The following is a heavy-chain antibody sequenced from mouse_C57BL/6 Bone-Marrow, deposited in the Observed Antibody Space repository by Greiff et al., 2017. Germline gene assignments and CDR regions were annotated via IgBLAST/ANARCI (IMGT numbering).Heavy chain of an antibody. CDR2: IDPENGDT. D-gene: IGHD2-2*01. CDR3: TMEGYDEWFAD. J-gene: IGHJ3*01. V-gene: IGHV14-4*01. Sequence: VQLQQPGAELVRPGASVKLSCTASGFNITDYYMHWVKQRPEQGLEWIGWIDPENGDTEYASKFQGKATITADTSSNTAYLQLSSLTSEDTAVYYCTMEGYDEWFADWGQGTLVTVSA. CDR1: GFNITDYY.